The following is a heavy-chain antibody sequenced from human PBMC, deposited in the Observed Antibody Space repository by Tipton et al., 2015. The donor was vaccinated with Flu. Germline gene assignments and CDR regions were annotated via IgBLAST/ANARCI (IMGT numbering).Heavy chain of an antibody. V-gene: IGHV3-13*05. CDR3: ARAPPSIAGHYYYYMDV. J-gene: IGHJ6*03. CDR1: GFTFSSYD. CDR2: IGTAGDP. D-gene: IGHD6-6*01. Sequence: SLRLSCAASGFTFSSYDMHWVRQATGKGLEWVSTIGTAGDPYYPGSVKGRFTISRENAKNSLYLQMNSLRAGDTAVYYCARAPPSIAGHYYYYMDVWGKGTTVTVSS.